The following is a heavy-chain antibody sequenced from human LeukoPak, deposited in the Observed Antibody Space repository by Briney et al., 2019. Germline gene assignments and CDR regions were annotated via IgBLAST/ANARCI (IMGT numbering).Heavy chain of an antibody. Sequence: GGSLRLSCAASGFPFSSYEMNWVRQAPGKGLEWVSYISSSGSDIYYADSVKGRFTISRDNAHNLLYLQMNSLRAEYTAVYYSARDFRLTMVRGVASFDYWGQGTLVTVSS. D-gene: IGHD3-10*01. CDR1: GFPFSSYE. CDR3: ARDFRLTMVRGVASFDY. V-gene: IGHV3-48*03. CDR2: ISSSGSDI. J-gene: IGHJ4*02.